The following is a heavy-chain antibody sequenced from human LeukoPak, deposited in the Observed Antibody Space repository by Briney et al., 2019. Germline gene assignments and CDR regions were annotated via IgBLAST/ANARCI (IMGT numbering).Heavy chain of an antibody. D-gene: IGHD1-26*01. CDR2: IYYSGST. J-gene: IGHJ4*02. Sequence: PSETLSLTCTVSGGSISSGDYYWSWIRQPPGKGLEWIGYIYYSGSTYYNPSLKSRVTISVDTSKNQFSLKLSSVTAADTAVYYCARVTGIVGANYYFDYWGQGTLVTVSS. CDR3: ARVTGIVGANYYFDY. CDR1: GGSISSGDYY. V-gene: IGHV4-30-4*01.